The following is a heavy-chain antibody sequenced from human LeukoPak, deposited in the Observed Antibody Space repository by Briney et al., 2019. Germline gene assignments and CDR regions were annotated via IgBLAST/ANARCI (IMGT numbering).Heavy chain of an antibody. J-gene: IGHJ2*01. D-gene: IGHD5-18*01. V-gene: IGHV4-59*01. CDR3: ARDKDPWGYGYGRFDL. CDR2: IYYSGST. Sequence: SETLSLTCTVSGGSISSYYWSWIRQPPGKGLEWIGYIYYSGSTNYNPSLKSRVTISVDTSKNQFSLKLSSVTAADTAVYYCARDKDPWGYGYGRFDLWGRGTLVTVSS. CDR1: GGSISSYY.